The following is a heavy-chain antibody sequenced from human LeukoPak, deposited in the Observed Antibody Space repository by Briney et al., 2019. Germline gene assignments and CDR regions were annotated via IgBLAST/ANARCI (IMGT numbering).Heavy chain of an antibody. J-gene: IGHJ4*02. CDR2: IYYSGST. D-gene: IGHD3-10*01. V-gene: IGHV4-39*07. Sequence: SETLSLTCTVSGGSISSGGYYWSWIRQPPGKGLEWIGSIYYSGSTYYTPSLKSRVTISVDTSKNQFSLKLSSVTAADTAVYYCASLYGSGSYYPSDYWGQGTLVTVSS. CDR1: GGSISSGGYY. CDR3: ASLYGSGSYYPSDY.